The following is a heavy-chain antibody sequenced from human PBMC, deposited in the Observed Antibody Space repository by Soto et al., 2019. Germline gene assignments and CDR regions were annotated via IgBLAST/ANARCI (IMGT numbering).Heavy chain of an antibody. D-gene: IGHD7-27*01. J-gene: IGHJ6*02. Sequence: QVQLVQSGAEVKKPGSSVRVSCKASGGTFSTYGINWVRQAPEEGLEWMGGIIPIFTTANYAQKFQGRVTITADESTSTAYMELSSLRSEDTAIYYCARATGEYYYYVMDVWGQGTSVTVSS. CDR3: ARATGEYYYYVMDV. CDR1: GGTFSTYG. V-gene: IGHV1-69*01. CDR2: IIPIFTTA.